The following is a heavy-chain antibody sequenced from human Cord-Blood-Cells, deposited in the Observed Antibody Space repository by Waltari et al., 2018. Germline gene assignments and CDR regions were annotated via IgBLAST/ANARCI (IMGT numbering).Heavy chain of an antibody. D-gene: IGHD2-21*01. Sequence: QVQLQESGPGLVKPSGTLSLTCAVSGGSISSSNWWSWVRRPPGQGLEWIGEIYHSGSTNYNPSLKSRVTISVDKSKNQFSLKLSSVTAADTAVYYCARRGGQGVVVIAIYWYFDLWGRGTLVTVSS. CDR1: GGSISSSNW. J-gene: IGHJ2*01. CDR2: IYHSGST. CDR3: ARRGGQGVVVIAIYWYFDL. V-gene: IGHV4-4*02.